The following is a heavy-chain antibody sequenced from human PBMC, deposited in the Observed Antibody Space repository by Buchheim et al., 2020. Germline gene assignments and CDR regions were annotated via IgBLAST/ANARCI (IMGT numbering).Heavy chain of an antibody. V-gene: IGHV1-46*01. CDR3: ARDWGIAARHYYYYGMDV. Sequence: QVQLVQSGAEVKKPGASVKVSCKASGYTFTSYYMHWVRQAPGQGLEWMGIINPSGGSTSYAQKFQGRVTMTRDTSTSTAYMELSSLRSEDTAVYYCARDWGIAARHYYYYGMDVWGQGTT. CDR2: INPSGGST. J-gene: IGHJ6*02. CDR1: GYTFTSYY. D-gene: IGHD6-6*01.